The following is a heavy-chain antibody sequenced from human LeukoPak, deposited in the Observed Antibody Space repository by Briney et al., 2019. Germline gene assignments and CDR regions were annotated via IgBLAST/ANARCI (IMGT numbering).Heavy chain of an antibody. CDR3: ASLGYCSSTSCYEHY. D-gene: IGHD2-2*01. V-gene: IGHV1-69*01. CDR1: GGTFSSYA. Sequence: SVKVSCKASGGTFSSYAISWVRQARGQGLEWMGGIIPIFGTANYAQKFQGRVTITADESTSTAYMELSSLRSEDTAVYYCASLGYCSSTSCYEHYWGQGTLVTVSS. CDR2: IIPIFGTA. J-gene: IGHJ4*02.